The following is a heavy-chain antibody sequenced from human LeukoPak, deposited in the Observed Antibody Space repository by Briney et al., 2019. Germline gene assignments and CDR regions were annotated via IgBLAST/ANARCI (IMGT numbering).Heavy chain of an antibody. CDR3: ATCMVGEPWWFDR. J-gene: IGHJ5*02. D-gene: IGHD2-15*01. V-gene: IGHV1-18*01. Sequence: ASVKVSCKASGYTFTSYGISWVRQAPGQGLEWMGWISAYNGNTNYAQKLQGRVTMTTDTSTSTAYMELRSLRSDDPAVYYCATCMVGEPWWFDRWGQGTLVTVS. CDR2: ISAYNGNT. CDR1: GYTFTSYG.